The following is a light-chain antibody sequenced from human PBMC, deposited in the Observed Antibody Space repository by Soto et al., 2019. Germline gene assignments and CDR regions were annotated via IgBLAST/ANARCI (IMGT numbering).Light chain of an antibody. Sequence: EIVLTQSPATLSLSPGERATLSCRASQSVGRYLAWYQQKPGQAPRLLIYEASNRATGIPARFSGSGSGTDFTLSISSLEPEDFAVYYCQQRSNWVTFGPGTKVEI. CDR3: QQRSNWVT. V-gene: IGKV3-11*01. J-gene: IGKJ3*01. CDR2: EAS. CDR1: QSVGRY.